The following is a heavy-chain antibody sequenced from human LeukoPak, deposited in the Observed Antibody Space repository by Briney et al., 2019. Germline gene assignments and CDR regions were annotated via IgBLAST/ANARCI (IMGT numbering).Heavy chain of an antibody. CDR2: INTNTGNP. D-gene: IGHD2-15*01. Sequence: ASVKVSCKASGYTFTGYYMHWVRQAPGQGLEWMGWINTNTGNPTYAQGFTGRFVFSLDTSVSTAYLQISSLKAEDTAVYFCARGPSGCSGGSCYTDYWGQGTLVTVSS. V-gene: IGHV7-4-1*02. CDR1: GYTFTGYY. CDR3: ARGPSGCSGGSCYTDY. J-gene: IGHJ4*02.